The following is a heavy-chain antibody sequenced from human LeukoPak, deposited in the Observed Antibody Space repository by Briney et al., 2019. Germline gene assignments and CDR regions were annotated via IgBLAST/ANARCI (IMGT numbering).Heavy chain of an antibody. CDR2: IYWDDDN. D-gene: IGHD4-17*01. V-gene: IGHV2-5*02. CDR1: GFSLSTSGVG. CDR3: AHSEGFTVTFDY. J-gene: IGHJ4*02. Sequence: SGPTLVKPTQTLTLTCTFSGFSLSTSGVGVGWIRQPPGKALEWHALIYWDDDNRYSPSLKSRLTITKDTSKNQVVLTMTNMDPVDTATYYCAHSEGFTVTFDYWGQGTLVTVSS.